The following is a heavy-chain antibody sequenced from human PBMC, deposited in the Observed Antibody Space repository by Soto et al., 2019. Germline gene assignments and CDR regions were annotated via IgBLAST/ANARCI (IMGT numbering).Heavy chain of an antibody. J-gene: IGHJ5*02. CDR2: IYWDDDK. CDR3: AHRPPAAWRGTWFDP. D-gene: IGHD2-2*01. CDR1: GFSLSTSGVG. V-gene: IGHV2-5*02. Sequence: QITLKESGPTLVKPTQTLTLTCTFSGFSLSTSGVGGGWIRQPPGKALEWLALIYWDDDKRYSPSLKSRLTITKDTSKNQVVLTMTNMDPVDTATYYCAHRPPAAWRGTWFDPWGQGTLVTVSS.